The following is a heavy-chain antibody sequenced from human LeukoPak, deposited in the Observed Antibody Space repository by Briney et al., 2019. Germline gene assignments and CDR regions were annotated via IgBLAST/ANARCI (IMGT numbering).Heavy chain of an antibody. CDR2: INPNSGGT. V-gene: IGHV1-2*06. D-gene: IGHD5-18*01. Sequence: ASVKVSCKASGYTFTGYYMHWVRQAPGQGLEWMGRINPNSGGTNYAQKFQGRVTMTRDTSISTAYMELSRLRSDDMAVYYCARVWYRYGYFDYWGQGTLVTVSS. J-gene: IGHJ4*02. CDR3: ARVWYRYGYFDY. CDR1: GYTFTGYY.